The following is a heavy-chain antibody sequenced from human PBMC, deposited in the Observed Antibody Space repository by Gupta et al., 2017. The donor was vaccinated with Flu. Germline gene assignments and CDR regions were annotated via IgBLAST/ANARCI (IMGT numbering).Heavy chain of an antibody. J-gene: IGHJ4*02. V-gene: IGHV4-34*01. CDR3: ARGRGRIIIFGVAMDYFDY. Sequence: IRQVPGKGLEWIGGINHSGSSDYNPSLKSRVTVSKDTSKKQVSLKLSSVTAADTAVYYCARGRGRIIIFGVAMDYFDYWGQGTLVAVSS. D-gene: IGHD3-3*02. CDR2: INHSGSS.